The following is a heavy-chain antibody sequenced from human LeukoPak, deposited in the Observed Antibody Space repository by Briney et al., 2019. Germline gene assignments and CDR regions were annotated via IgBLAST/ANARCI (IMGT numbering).Heavy chain of an antibody. D-gene: IGHD3-10*01. CDR3: ARERPRGGAFDI. CDR1: GGSISRGGYY. J-gene: IGHJ3*02. Sequence: SETLSLTCNVSGGSISRGGYYWSWIRQHPGKGLEWIGYIYYSGSAYYNPSLKSRLTISVDTSKNQFSLKLSSVTAADTAVYYCARERPRGGAFDIWGQGTMVTVSS. V-gene: IGHV4-31*03. CDR2: IYYSGSA.